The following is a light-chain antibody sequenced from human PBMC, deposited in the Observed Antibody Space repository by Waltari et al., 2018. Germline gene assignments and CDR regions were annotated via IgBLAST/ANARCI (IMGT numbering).Light chain of an antibody. J-gene: IGLJ2*01. V-gene: IGLV5-45*03. CDR2: YKSYSDK. CDR1: SGVNVANHR. CDR3: MIWRSGASE. Sequence: QAVLTQPSSLSASPGASASLTCTLRSGVNVANHRIYWYQQKPGSPPQYLLRYKSYSDKQQGSGVPSRFSRSKDASANAWSLLISGLQSEDEADYYCMIWRSGASEFGGGTKLTIL.